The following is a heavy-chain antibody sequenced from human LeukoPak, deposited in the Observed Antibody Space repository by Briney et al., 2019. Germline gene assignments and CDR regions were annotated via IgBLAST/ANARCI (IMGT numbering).Heavy chain of an antibody. CDR3: ARDGGGYSYGFDY. CDR1: GGSISSSSYY. CDR2: IYTSGST. V-gene: IGHV4-61*02. D-gene: IGHD5-18*01. Sequence: SETLSLTCTVSGGSISSSSYYWGWIRQPAGKGLEWIGRIYTSGSTNYNPSLKSRVTISVDTSKNQFSLKLSSVTAADTAVYYCARDGGGYSYGFDYWGQGTLVTVSS. J-gene: IGHJ4*02.